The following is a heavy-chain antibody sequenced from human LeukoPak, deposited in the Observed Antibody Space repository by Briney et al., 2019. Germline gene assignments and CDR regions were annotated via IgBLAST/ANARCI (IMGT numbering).Heavy chain of an antibody. V-gene: IGHV3-53*01. CDR1: EFTVSRNY. CDR3: TRDQMNY. Sequence: GGSLRLSCTASEFTVSRNYMLWVRQAPGKGLEWVSLIFSNGDIHYADSVKGRFTISRDTSKNTVSLQMNSLRVEDTAMYYCTRDQMNYWGQGTLVTVSS. D-gene: IGHD5-24*01. CDR2: IFSNGDI. J-gene: IGHJ4*02.